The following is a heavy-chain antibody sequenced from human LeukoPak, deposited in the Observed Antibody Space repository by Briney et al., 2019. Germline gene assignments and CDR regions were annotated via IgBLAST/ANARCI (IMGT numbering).Heavy chain of an antibody. Sequence: ASVKVSCKASGGTFSSYGISWVRQAPGQGLEWTGWISAYNGNTNYAQKLQGRVTMTTDTSTSTAYMELRSLRSDDTAVYYCARIAADAFDIWGQGTMVTVSS. CDR2: ISAYNGNT. CDR3: ARIAADAFDI. V-gene: IGHV1-18*01. CDR1: GGTFSSYG. D-gene: IGHD6-13*01. J-gene: IGHJ3*02.